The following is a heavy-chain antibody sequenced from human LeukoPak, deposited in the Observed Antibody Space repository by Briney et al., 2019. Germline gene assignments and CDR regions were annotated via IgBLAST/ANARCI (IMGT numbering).Heavy chain of an antibody. D-gene: IGHD5-12*01. CDR2: IYYSGST. J-gene: IGHJ4*02. CDR3: ARETTGYARYFDY. CDR1: GGSVSSYY. V-gene: IGHV4-59*02. Sequence: SETLSLTCTVSGGSVSSYYWSWIRQPPGKGLEWIGYIYYSGSTNYNPSLKSRVTISVDTSKNQFSLKLSSVTAADTAVYYCARETTGYARYFDYWGQGTLVTVSS.